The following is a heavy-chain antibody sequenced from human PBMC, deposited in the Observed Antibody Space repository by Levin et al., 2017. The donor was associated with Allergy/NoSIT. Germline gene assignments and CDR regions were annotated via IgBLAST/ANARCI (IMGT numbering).Heavy chain of an antibody. D-gene: IGHD6-13*01. J-gene: IGHJ6*02. CDR1: GDSVSSTSAA. CDR3: ARDWDLAAPSYYYYYGMDV. V-gene: IGHV6-1*01. CDR2: TYYRSKWYN. Sequence: SQTLSLTCAISGDSVSSTSAAWHWIRQSPSRGLEWLGRTYYRSKWYNDYAVSVKSRITINPDTSKNQFSLQLNSVTPEDTAVYYCARDWDLAAPSYYYYYGMDVWGQGTTVTVSS.